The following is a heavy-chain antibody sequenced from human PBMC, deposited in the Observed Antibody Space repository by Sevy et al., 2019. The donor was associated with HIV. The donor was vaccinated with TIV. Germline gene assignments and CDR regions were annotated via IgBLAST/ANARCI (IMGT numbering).Heavy chain of an antibody. Sequence: ASVKVSCKASGGTFSSYAINWVRQAPGQGLEWMGRIIPIPGIPNYAQKFQGRVTITADKSTSTAYMELSSLRSDDTAVYYCAGDASSYCTSYSCYGGWFDPWGQGTLVTVSS. V-gene: IGHV1-69*04. CDR1: GGTFSSYA. J-gene: IGHJ5*02. CDR3: AGDASSYCTSYSCYGGWFDP. D-gene: IGHD2-2*01. CDR2: IIPIPGIP.